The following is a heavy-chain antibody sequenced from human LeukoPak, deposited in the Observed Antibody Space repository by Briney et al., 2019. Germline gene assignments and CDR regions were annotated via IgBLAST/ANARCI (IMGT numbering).Heavy chain of an antibody. D-gene: IGHD3-22*01. V-gene: IGHV1-69*04. CDR1: GGTFSSYA. Sequence: VASVKVSCKASGGTFSSYAISWVRQAPGQGLEWMGRIIPILGIANYAQKFQDRVTITADKSTSTAYMELSSLRSEDTAVYHCAQTHYYDSSGLDYWGQGTLVAVSS. CDR2: IIPILGIA. CDR3: AQTHYYDSSGLDY. J-gene: IGHJ4*02.